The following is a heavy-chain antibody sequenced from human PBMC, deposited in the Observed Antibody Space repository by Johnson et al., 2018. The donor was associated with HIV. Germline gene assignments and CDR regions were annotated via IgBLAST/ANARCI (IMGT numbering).Heavy chain of an antibody. J-gene: IGHJ3*02. D-gene: IGHD6-13*01. V-gene: IGHV3-7*05. CDR3: ARQQLANPRDAFDI. CDR2: IKQDGSEK. Sequence: VQLVESGGGLVQPGGSLRLSCAASGFTFSSYWMSWVRQAPGKGLEWVANIKQDGSEKYYVDSVKGRFTISRDNAKNSLYLQMNSLRAEDTAVYYCARQQLANPRDAFDIWGQGTVVTVSS. CDR1: GFTFSSYW.